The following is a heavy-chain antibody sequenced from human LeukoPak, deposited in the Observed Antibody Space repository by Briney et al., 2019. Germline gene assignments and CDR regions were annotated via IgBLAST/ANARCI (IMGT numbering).Heavy chain of an antibody. V-gene: IGHV4-30-4*01. CDR3: ARANIAVSSQGAFDI. CDR1: GGSISSGDYY. CDR2: IYYSGST. Sequence: PSETLSLTCTVSGGSISSGDYYWSWIRQPPGTGLEWIGYIYYSGSTYYNPSLKSRVTISVDTSKNQFSLKLSSVTAADTAVYYCARANIAVSSQGAFDIWGQGTMVTVSS. D-gene: IGHD2-15*01. J-gene: IGHJ3*02.